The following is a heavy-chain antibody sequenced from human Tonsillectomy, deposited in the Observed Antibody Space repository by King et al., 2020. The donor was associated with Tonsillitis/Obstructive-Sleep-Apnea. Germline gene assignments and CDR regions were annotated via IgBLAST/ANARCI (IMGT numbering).Heavy chain of an antibody. CDR1: GFTFSTYS. CDR3: ARTLQGGSSTLDY. J-gene: IGHJ4*02. CDR2: ISININYI. V-gene: IGHV3-21*01. D-gene: IGHD6-6*01. Sequence: VQLVESGGGLVKPGGSLRLSCAASGFTFSTYSMNWVRQAPGKGLEWVSSISININYIYYANSVKGRFTISRDNAKHSLYLQMNSLGAEDTAVYHCARTLQGGSSTLDYWGQRTLVTVSS.